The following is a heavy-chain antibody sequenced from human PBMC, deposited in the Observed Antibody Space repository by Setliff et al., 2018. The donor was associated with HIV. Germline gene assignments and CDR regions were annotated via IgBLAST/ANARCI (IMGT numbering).Heavy chain of an antibody. Sequence: SETLSLTCSVSGDSIRGSGDYWSWVRQPAGKRPECIAHIYVTGSTAYKPYLRGRATISLDTSKNQFSLKLTSVTAADTAVYFCARLSTGGLRLFEYWGNGAMFTVSS. V-gene: IGHV4-61*09. D-gene: IGHD2-8*02. CDR1: GDSIRGSGDY. J-gene: IGHJ4*01. CDR3: ARLSTGGLRLFEY. CDR2: IYVTGST.